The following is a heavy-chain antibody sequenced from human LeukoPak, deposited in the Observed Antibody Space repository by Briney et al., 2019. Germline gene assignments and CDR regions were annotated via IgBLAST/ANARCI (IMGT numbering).Heavy chain of an antibody. V-gene: IGHV1-2*02. CDR3: ARDDLLDY. Sequence: ASVKVSCTASGYTFTGYYMHWVRQAPEQGLEWMGLITPTSGGTNYAQKFQGRVTMTRDTSISTAYMELSRLRSDDTAVYYCARDDLLDYWGQGTLVTVSS. CDR2: ITPTSGGT. J-gene: IGHJ4*02. CDR1: GYTFTGYY.